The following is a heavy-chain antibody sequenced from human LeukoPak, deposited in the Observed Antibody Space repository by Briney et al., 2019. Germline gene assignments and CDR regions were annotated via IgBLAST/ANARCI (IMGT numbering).Heavy chain of an antibody. V-gene: IGHV3-30-3*01. Sequence: GGSLRLSCAASGFTFSSYAMHWVRQAPGKGLEWVAVISYDGSNKYYADSVKGRFTISRDNSKNTLYLQMNSLRAEDTAVYYCARDDVGDFWGQGTLVTVSS. CDR3: ARDDVGDF. CDR1: GFTFSSYA. D-gene: IGHD2-15*01. CDR2: ISYDGSNK. J-gene: IGHJ4*02.